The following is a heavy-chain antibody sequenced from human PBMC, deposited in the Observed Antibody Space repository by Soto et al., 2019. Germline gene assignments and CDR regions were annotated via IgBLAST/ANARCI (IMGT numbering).Heavy chain of an antibody. V-gene: IGHV1-69*13. CDR3: ARDGIGTTFDYFDY. Sequence: SVKVSXKASGGTFSSYAISWVRQAPGQGLEWMGGIIPIFGTANYAQKFQGRVTITADESTSTAYMELSSLRSEDTAVYYCARDGIGTTFDYFDYWGQGTLVTVSS. CDR2: IIPIFGTA. CDR1: GGTFSSYA. J-gene: IGHJ4*02. D-gene: IGHD1-7*01.